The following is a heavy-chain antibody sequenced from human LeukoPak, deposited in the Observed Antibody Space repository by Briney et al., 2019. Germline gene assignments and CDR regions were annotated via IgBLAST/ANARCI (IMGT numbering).Heavy chain of an antibody. CDR1: GFTFSSYA. V-gene: IGHV3-23*01. J-gene: IGHJ2*01. D-gene: IGHD3-10*01. CDR3: AREAVTMVRGIRGWYFDL. CDR2: ISGSGGST. Sequence: GGSLRLSCAASGFTFSSYAMSWVRQAPGKGLEWVSAISGSGGSTYYADSVKGRFTISRDNAKNSLYLQMNSLRAEDTAVYYCAREAVTMVRGIRGWYFDLWGRGTLVTVSS.